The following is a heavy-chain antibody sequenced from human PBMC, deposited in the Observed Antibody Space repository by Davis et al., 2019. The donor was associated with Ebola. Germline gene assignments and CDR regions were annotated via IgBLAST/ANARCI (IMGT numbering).Heavy chain of an antibody. Sequence: PSETLSLTCTVSGGSISSSSYYWSWIRQAPGKGLEWIGYIYYSGSTNYNPSLKSRVTISVDTSKNQFSLKLSSVTAADTAVYYCARQGGAAAPPGYWGQGTLVSVSS. V-gene: IGHV4-61*05. D-gene: IGHD6-13*01. CDR2: IYYSGST. CDR1: GGSISSSSYY. CDR3: ARQGGAAAPPGY. J-gene: IGHJ4*02.